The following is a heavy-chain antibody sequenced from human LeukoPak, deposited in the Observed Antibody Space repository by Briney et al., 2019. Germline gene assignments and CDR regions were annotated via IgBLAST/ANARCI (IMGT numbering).Heavy chain of an antibody. D-gene: IGHD1-1*01. CDR2: IYGSGTTT. CDR3: AKRLTASSTWTSLDP. Sequence: GGSLRLSCAASGFTFSSYALSWVRQAPGKGLEWVSVIYGSGTTTYYADSVRGRFTISRDSSKSTMYLQMNSLRVEDTAVYYCAKRLTASSTWTSLDPWGQGTLVTVSS. J-gene: IGHJ5*02. CDR1: GFTFSSYA. V-gene: IGHV3-23*01.